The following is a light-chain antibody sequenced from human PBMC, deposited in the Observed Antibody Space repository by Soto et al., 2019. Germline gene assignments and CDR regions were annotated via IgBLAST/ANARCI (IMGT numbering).Light chain of an antibody. V-gene: IGLV2-23*02. CDR1: TSDVGSYDL. J-gene: IGLJ1*01. Sequence: QAVLTQPASVSGSPGQSITISCTGTTSDVGSYDLVSWYQHHPGKAPKLLIYEVSKRPSGASDRFSGSKSGNTASLTISGLQTQDEAGYYCCSFAGSSNLYVFGTGTKVT. CDR3: CSFAGSSNLYV. CDR2: EVS.